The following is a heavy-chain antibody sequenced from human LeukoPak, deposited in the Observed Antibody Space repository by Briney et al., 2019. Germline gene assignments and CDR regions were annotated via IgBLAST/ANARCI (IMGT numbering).Heavy chain of an antibody. V-gene: IGHV3-53*01. CDR3: ARASFGAYYYGMDV. CDR2: TYSGGST. Sequence: GGSLRLSCAASGFTVSSNYMSWVRQAPGKGLEWVSVTYSGGSTYYADSVKGRFTISRDNSKNTLYLQMNSLRAEDTAVYYCARASFGAYYYGMDVWGQGTTVTVSS. D-gene: IGHD3-3*01. CDR1: GFTVSSNY. J-gene: IGHJ6*02.